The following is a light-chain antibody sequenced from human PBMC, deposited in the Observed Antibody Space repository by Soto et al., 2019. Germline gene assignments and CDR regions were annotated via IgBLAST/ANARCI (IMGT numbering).Light chain of an antibody. J-gene: IGKJ1*01. CDR1: HNINNL. CDR2: RAS. V-gene: IGKV1-5*03. Sequence: IQMTQSPSTLSASVGDRVTIDCRASHNINNLLAWYQQKPGEAPKLLIFRASNLYSGVPPRFSGSGSGTQFTLTINGLQPDDFATYYCQQYNNYEWTFGQATKVEVK. CDR3: QQYNNYEWT.